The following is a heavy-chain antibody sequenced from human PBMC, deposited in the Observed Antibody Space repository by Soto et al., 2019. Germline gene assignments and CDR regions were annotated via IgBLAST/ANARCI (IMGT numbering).Heavy chain of an antibody. V-gene: IGHV4-34*01. CDR1: GGSFSGYY. J-gene: IGHJ6*04. D-gene: IGHD2-2*01. CDR3: ARGRDIVVVPAAMQMDV. Sequence: SETLSLTCAVYGGSFSGYYWSWIRQPPGKGLEWIGEINHSGSTNYNPSLKSRVTISVDTSKNQFSLKLSSVTAADTAVYYCARGRDIVVVPAAMQMDVWGKGTTVTVSS. CDR2: INHSGST.